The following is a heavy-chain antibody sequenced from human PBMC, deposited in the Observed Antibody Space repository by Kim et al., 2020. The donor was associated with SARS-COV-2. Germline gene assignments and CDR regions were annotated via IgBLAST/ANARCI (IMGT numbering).Heavy chain of an antibody. J-gene: IGHJ5*02. V-gene: IGHV3-15*01. D-gene: IGHD3-10*01. CDR1: GFTFSNAW. Sequence: GGSLRLSCAASGFTFSNAWMSWVRQAPGKGLEWVGRIKSKTDGGTTDYAAPVKGRFTISRDDSKNTLYLQMNSLKTEDTAVYYCTTRITMVRGLFDPWGQGTLVTVSS. CDR3: TTRITMVRGLFDP. CDR2: IKSKTDGGTT.